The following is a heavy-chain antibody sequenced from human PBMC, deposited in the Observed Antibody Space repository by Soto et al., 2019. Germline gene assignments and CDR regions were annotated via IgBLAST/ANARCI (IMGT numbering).Heavy chain of an antibody. CDR3: ARVYSNSRGYYYYGMDV. Sequence: RASVKVSCKASGYTFTSYDINWVRQATGQGLEWMGWMNPNSGNTGYAQKFQGRVTMTRNTSISTAYMELSSLRSEDTAVYYCARVYSNSRGYYYYGMDVWGQGTTVTVSS. V-gene: IGHV1-8*01. CDR2: MNPNSGNT. J-gene: IGHJ6*02. CDR1: GYTFTSYD. D-gene: IGHD4-4*01.